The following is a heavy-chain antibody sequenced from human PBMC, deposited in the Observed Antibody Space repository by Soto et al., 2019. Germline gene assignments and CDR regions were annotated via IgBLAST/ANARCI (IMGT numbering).Heavy chain of an antibody. V-gene: IGHV3-30*18. CDR1: GFTFSSYG. CDR2: ISYDGSNK. D-gene: IGHD6-19*01. CDR3: AKDAYPAGIAVGGIHY. Sequence: QVQLVESGGGVVQPGRSLRLSCAASGFTFSSYGMHWVRQAPGKGLEWVAVISYDGSNKDYAESVKGRFTISRDNSKNTLYLQMNSLRAEDTAVYYCAKDAYPAGIAVGGIHYWGQGTLVTVSS. J-gene: IGHJ4*02.